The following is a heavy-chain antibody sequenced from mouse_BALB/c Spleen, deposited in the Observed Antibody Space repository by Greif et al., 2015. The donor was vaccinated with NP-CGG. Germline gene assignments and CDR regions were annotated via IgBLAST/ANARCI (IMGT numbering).Heavy chain of an antibody. CDR1: GFNIKDTY. Sequence: EVKLQESGAEVVKPGASVKLSCTASGFNIKDTYMHWVRQRPEQGLEWIGRIDPANGNTKYDPKFQGKATITADTSSNTAYLQLSSLTSEDTAVYYCAPSYYGSGVFAYWGQGTLVTVSA. CDR2: IDPANGNT. CDR3: APSYYGSGVFAY. V-gene: IGHV14-3*02. J-gene: IGHJ3*01. D-gene: IGHD1-1*01.